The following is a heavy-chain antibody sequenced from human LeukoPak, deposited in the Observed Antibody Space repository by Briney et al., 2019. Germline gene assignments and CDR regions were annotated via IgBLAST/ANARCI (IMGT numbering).Heavy chain of an antibody. Sequence: SETLSLTCTVSGYSISSGYYWGWIRQPPGKGLEWIGSIYHSGSTYYNPSLKSRVTISVDTSKNQFSLKLSSVTAADTAVYYCARGPRWVDYWGQGTLVTVSS. CDR1: GYSISSGYY. CDR3: ARGPRWVDY. D-gene: IGHD5-24*01. V-gene: IGHV4-38-2*02. J-gene: IGHJ4*02. CDR2: IYHSGST.